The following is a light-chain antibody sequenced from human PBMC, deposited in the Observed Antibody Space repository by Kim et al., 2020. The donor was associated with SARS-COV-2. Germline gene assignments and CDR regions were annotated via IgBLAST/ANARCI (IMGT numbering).Light chain of an antibody. CDR2: DVS. V-gene: IGLV2-14*03. CDR1: SSDVGVYNY. CDR3: SSYTSSNTVV. Sequence: SITIYCTGTSSDVGVYNYVSWYQQQQGKAPNLMLYDVSNRHSGVSSRYSGSKSGNTASLTISGLQAEDEADYYCSSYTSSNTVVFGGGTQLNVL. J-gene: IGLJ2*01.